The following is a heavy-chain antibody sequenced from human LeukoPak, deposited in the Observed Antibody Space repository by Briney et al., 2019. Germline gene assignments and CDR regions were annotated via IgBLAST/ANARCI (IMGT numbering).Heavy chain of an antibody. CDR3: ARGVM. D-gene: IGHD3-16*01. Sequence: QPGRSLRLSCAASGFTFDDYAMHWVRQAPGKGLEWVSGISWNSGSIGYADSVKGRFTISRDNAKNSLYLQMNSLRAEDTAVYYCARGVMWGQGTLVTVSS. V-gene: IGHV3-9*01. J-gene: IGHJ4*02. CDR1: GFTFDDYA. CDR2: ISWNSGSI.